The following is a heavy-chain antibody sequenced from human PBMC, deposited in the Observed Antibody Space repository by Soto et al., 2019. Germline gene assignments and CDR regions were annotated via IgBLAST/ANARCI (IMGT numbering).Heavy chain of an antibody. CDR3: ARVVSSSWYGYYYGMDV. CDR2: ISAYNGNT. D-gene: IGHD6-13*01. V-gene: IGHV1-18*04. CDR1: GYTFTSYG. J-gene: IGHJ6*02. Sequence: GASVKVSCKASGYTFTSYGISWVRQAPGQGLEWMGWISAYNGNTNYAQKLQGRVTMTTDTSTSTAYMELRSLRSDDTAVYYCARVVSSSWYGYYYGMDVWGQGTTATVSS.